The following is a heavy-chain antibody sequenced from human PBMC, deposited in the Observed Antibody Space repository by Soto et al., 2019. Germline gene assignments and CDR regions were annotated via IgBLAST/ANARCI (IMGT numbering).Heavy chain of an antibody. CDR1: GFIVNTNY. CDR3: ARVGTKSWRPLDY. V-gene: IGHV3-53*02. Sequence: EVQLVETGGGLIQPGGSLRLSCAASGFIVNTNYMNWVRQAPGKGLEWVSVIYNSGTTYYADSVKGRFTISRDNSKNTVYLEMDSLRAEDTAVYYCARVGTKSWRPLDYWGQGTLVTVSS. J-gene: IGHJ4*02. CDR2: IYNSGTT. D-gene: IGHD2-2*01.